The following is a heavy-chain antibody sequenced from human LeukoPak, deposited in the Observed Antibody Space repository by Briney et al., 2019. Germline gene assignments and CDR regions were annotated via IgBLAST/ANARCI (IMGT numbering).Heavy chain of an antibody. CDR2: IYYSGST. CDR3: ARVNCSGGSCYWDGAFDI. V-gene: IGHV4-39*01. D-gene: IGHD2-15*01. J-gene: IGHJ3*02. Sequence: PSETLSLTCTVSGGSISSSSYYWGWIRQPPGKGLEWIGSIYYSGSTYYNPSLKSRVTISVDTSKNQFSLKLSSVTAADTAVYYCARVNCSGGSCYWDGAFDIWGQGTMVTVSS. CDR1: GGSISSSSYY.